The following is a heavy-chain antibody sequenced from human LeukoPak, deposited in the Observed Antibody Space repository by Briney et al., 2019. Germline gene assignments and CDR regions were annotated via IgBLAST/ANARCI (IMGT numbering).Heavy chain of an antibody. CDR1: GYTFTGYY. CDR3: ARGGLAVGGHFFDY. V-gene: IGHV1-2*02. J-gene: IGHJ4*02. D-gene: IGHD1-26*01. CDR2: INPNSGGT. Sequence: ASVSLSCKASGYTFTGYYMHWVRQAPGQGLEWMGWINPNSGGTNYAQKFQGRVTRARDTSISTAYMELSRLRSDDPAVYYCARGGLAVGGHFFDYWGQGTLVTVSS.